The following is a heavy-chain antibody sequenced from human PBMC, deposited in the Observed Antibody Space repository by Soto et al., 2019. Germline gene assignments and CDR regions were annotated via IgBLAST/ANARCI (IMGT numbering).Heavy chain of an antibody. V-gene: IGHV1-69*04. D-gene: IGHD3-16*01. J-gene: IGHJ4*02. CDR3: ARDGLGDRDVDFDY. Sequence: ASVKVSCKASGGTFSSYTISWVRQAPGQGLEWMGRIIPILGIAKYAQKFQGRVTITADKSTSTAYMELSSLRSEDTAVYYCARDGLGDRDVDFDYWGQGTLVTVSS. CDR2: IIPILGIA. CDR1: GGTFSSYT.